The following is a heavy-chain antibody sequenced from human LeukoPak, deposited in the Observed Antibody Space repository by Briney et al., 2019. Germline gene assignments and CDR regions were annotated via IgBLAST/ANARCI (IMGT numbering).Heavy chain of an antibody. V-gene: IGHV1-3*01. J-gene: IGHJ4*02. Sequence: ASVKVSCKASGYTFTSYAMHWVRPAPGQRLEWMGWINAGNGNTKYSQKFQGRVTITRDTSASTAYMEVTNLRSDDTAIYYCARSGHCSGTGCYAEGIDYWGQGTLVTVSS. CDR1: GYTFTSYA. CDR2: INAGNGNT. CDR3: ARSGHCSGTGCYAEGIDY. D-gene: IGHD2-2*01.